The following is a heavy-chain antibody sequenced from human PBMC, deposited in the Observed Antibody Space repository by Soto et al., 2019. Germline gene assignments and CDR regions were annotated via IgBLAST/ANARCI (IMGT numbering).Heavy chain of an antibody. Sequence: PSEAQSLTSNVSGGSISSYYWSWIRQPPGKGLEWIGYIYYSGSTNYNPSLKSRVTISVDMSKNQFSLKLSSVTAADTAVYYCVRVGDFWRGYHKNYYYYGMDVWVQGTTVTVSS. CDR3: VRVGDFWRGYHKNYYYYGMDV. V-gene: IGHV4-59*01. J-gene: IGHJ6*02. CDR2: IYYSGST. D-gene: IGHD3-3*01. CDR1: GGSISSYY.